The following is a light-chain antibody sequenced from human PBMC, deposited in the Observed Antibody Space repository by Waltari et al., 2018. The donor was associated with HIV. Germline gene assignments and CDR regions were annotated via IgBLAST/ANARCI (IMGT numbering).Light chain of an antibody. V-gene: IGLV1-40*01. CDR2: GNT. Sequence: QSVLTQPPSVSGAPGQRVTISCTGITSNIGAGYDVHWYQHLPGTAPKLLIYGNTNRPSWVPDRFSGSRSGTSSSLAITGLQAEDEAVYYCQSYDSSLSVNWVFGGGTKLTVL. J-gene: IGLJ3*02. CDR3: QSYDSSLSVNWV. CDR1: TSNIGAGYD.